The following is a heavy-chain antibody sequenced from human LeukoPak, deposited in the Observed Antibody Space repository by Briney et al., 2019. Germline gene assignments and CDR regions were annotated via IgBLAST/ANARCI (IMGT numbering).Heavy chain of an antibody. CDR2: IYYSGST. J-gene: IGHJ6*03. D-gene: IGHD6-19*01. CDR1: GGSISSGGYY. V-gene: IGHV4-31*03. Sequence: PSETLSLTCTVSGGSISSGGYYWSWIRQHPGKGLEWIGYIYYSGSTYYNPSLKSRVTISVDTSKNQFSLKLSSVTAADTAVYYCARGVRQLDYYMDVWGKGTTVTVSS. CDR3: ARGVRQLDYYMDV.